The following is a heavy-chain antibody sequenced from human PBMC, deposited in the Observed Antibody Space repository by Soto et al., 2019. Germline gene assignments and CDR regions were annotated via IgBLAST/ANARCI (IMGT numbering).Heavy chain of an antibody. J-gene: IGHJ4*02. CDR3: ARDKRDLRFLEWSYYFDY. CDR1: GFTFSNYA. Sequence: GGSLRLSCAPSGFTFSNYAMHWVRQAPGKGLEWVAVISYDVTNNYYANSVKGLFTFSRDFSKTTLYLQMNTLRVEDTAVYYCARDKRDLRFLEWSYYFDYWGQGTLVTV. V-gene: IGHV3-30-3*01. CDR2: ISYDVTNN. D-gene: IGHD3-3*01.